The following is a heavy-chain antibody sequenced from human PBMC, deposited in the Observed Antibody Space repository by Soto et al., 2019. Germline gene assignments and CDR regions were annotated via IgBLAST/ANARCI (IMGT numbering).Heavy chain of an antibody. D-gene: IGHD2-2*01. CDR2: IDPSDSST. J-gene: IGHJ4*02. V-gene: IGHV5-10-1*01. Sequence: VESLKISCNGSGYMLANHWITWVRQMPWKGLEWMATIDPSDSSTSYSPSFQGHVTISADKSVSTAYLQWSSLKASDTAMYYCARPECASTSCYHYFNYWGQGCLVTVSS. CDR3: ARPECASTSCYHYFNY. CDR1: GYMLANHW.